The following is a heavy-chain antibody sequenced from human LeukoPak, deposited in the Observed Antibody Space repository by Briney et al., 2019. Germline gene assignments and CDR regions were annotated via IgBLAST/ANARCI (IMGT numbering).Heavy chain of an antibody. CDR3: ARDYCTTTSCSYSDY. CDR2: LYHSGTT. D-gene: IGHD2-2*01. J-gene: IGHJ4*02. CDR1: GGSISSGGYD. V-gene: IGHV4-30-2*01. Sequence: PSETLSLTCTVSGGSISSGGYDWSWIRQPPGKGLEWIVDLYHSGTTYYNPSLKSRFTISVERNKNQFSLKLSSVTAADTAVYYCARDYCTTTSCSYSDYWGQGTLVTVSS.